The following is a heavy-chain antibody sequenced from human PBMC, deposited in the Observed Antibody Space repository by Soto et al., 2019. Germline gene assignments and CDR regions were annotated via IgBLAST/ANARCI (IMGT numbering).Heavy chain of an antibody. J-gene: IGHJ6*02. CDR3: ARAPNPHYDILTGYYYYYYGMDV. CDR2: ISAYNGNK. V-gene: IGHV1-18*01. D-gene: IGHD3-9*01. CDR1: GYTFTSYG. Sequence: QVQLVQSGAEVKKPGASVKVSCKASGYTFTSYGISWVRQAPGQGLEWMGWISAYNGNKNYAQKLQGRVTMTTDTSTSTAYMELRSLRSDDTAVYYCARAPNPHYDILTGYYYYYYGMDVWGQGTTVTVSS.